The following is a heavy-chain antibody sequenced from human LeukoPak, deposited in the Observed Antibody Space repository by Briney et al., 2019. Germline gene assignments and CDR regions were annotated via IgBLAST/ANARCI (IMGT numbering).Heavy chain of an antibody. CDR1: GGSISSGGYY. D-gene: IGHD1-1*01. CDR3: ARAGPQLSPFDY. CDR2: IYYSGST. Sequence: SETLSLTCTVSGGSISSGGYYWSWIRQHPGKGLEWIGYIYYSGSTNYNPSLKSRVTISVDTSKNQFSLKLSSVTAADTAVYYCARAGPQLSPFDYWGQGTLVTVSS. V-gene: IGHV4-61*08. J-gene: IGHJ4*02.